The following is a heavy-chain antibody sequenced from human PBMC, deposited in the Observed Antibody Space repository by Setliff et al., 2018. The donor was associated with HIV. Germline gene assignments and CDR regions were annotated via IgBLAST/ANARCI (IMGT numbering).Heavy chain of an antibody. J-gene: IGHJ6*02. CDR1: GFTFTDYS. CDR3: AKTLPTLYPPHDYYFAMDV. V-gene: IGHV3-23*01. CDR2: ISGSAGTT. Sequence: PGGSLRLSCAASGFTFTDYSMNWVRQAPGKGLEWVSGISGSAGTTYYADSVKGRFTISRDNSKNTLYLQMNSLRAEDTAVYYCAKTLPTLYPPHDYYFAMDVWGQGTTVTVSS. D-gene: IGHD2-15*01.